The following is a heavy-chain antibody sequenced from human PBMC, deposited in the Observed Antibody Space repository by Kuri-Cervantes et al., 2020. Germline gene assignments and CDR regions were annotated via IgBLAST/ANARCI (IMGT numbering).Heavy chain of an antibody. CDR3: AKERREQIVVVTALDY. J-gene: IGHJ4*02. Sequence: GGSLRLSCAASGFTFSSYSMNWVRQAPGKGLEWVSSISSSSSYIYYADSVKGRFTISRDNAKNSLHLQMNSLRAEDTAVYYCAKERREQIVVVTALDYWGQGTLVTVSS. D-gene: IGHD2-21*02. V-gene: IGHV3-21*04. CDR1: GFTFSSYS. CDR2: ISSSSSYI.